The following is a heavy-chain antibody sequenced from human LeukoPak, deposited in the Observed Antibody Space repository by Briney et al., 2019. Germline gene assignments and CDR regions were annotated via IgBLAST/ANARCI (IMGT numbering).Heavy chain of an antibody. J-gene: IGHJ4*02. CDR2: ISGSGGST. CDR1: GFTFSSYA. D-gene: IGHD3-16*01. CDR3: AKDGPRPPLGGVSLRYYFDY. Sequence: GGSLRLSCAASGFTFSSYAMSWVRQAPGKGLEWVSAISGSGGSTYYADSVKGRFTISRDNSKNTLYLQINSLRAEDTALYYCAKDGPRPPLGGVSLRYYFDYWGQGTLVTVSS. V-gene: IGHV3-23*01.